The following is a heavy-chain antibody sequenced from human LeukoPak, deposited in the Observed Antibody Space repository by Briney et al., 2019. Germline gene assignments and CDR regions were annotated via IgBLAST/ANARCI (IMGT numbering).Heavy chain of an antibody. CDR3: AKDSAKKYDDY. V-gene: IGHV3-23*01. J-gene: IGHJ4*02. D-gene: IGHD2/OR15-2a*01. CDR1: GFTFSNYA. CDR2: ISGSDGTT. Sequence: PGGSLILSCAASGFTFSNYAMSWVRQAPGKGLEWVSGISGSDGTTYYADSVKGRFTISRDNSKNTLYLQMNGLRAEDTAVYYCAKDSAKKYDDYWGQGTLVTVSS.